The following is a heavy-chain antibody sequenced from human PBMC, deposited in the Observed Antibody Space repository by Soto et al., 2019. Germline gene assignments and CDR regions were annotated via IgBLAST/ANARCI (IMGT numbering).Heavy chain of an antibody. CDR2: IYHRGGT. J-gene: IGHJ6*02. V-gene: IGHV4-31*02. Sequence: QVQLQESGPGLVKPSETLSFTCNVSGGSISSGGYYWSWIRQLPGKGLEWIGYIYHRGGTYYNPALKRRMTISVDTSKNQFSLKMTSVTAADTAVYFCARAPGRMMNALRYYYGLDVWGQGTTVTVSS. CDR1: GGSISSGGYY. D-gene: IGHD2-8*01. CDR3: ARAPGRMMNALRYYYGLDV.